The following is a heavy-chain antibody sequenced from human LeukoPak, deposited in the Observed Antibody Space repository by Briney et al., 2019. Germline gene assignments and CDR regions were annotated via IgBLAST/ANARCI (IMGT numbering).Heavy chain of an antibody. V-gene: IGHV4-39*07. Sequence: SETLSLTCTVSGGSISSTNYQWGWIRQPPGKGLEWIGSIYYSERTYYNPSLKSRVTISVDMSKNQFSLKLSSVTAADTAVYYCARDRVGQQLVGRNYYYYYMDVWGKGTTVTISS. CDR1: GGSISSTNYQ. D-gene: IGHD6-13*01. CDR3: ARDRVGQQLVGRNYYYYYMDV. J-gene: IGHJ6*03. CDR2: IYYSERT.